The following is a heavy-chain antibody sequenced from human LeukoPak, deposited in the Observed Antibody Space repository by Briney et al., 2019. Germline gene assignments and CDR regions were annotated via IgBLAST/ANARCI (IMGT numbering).Heavy chain of an antibody. Sequence: PGGSLRLSCAASGSTFSRDYIHWVRQAPGKGLEYVSAISGNGVKTHYTNSVKGRFTISRDNSKNTVYLQMGSLSTEDTAVYYCARDTNREQDIWGQGTTVTVSS. J-gene: IGHJ6*02. D-gene: IGHD3-3*01. CDR3: ARDTNREQDI. V-gene: IGHV3-64*01. CDR1: GSTFSRDY. CDR2: ISGNGVKT.